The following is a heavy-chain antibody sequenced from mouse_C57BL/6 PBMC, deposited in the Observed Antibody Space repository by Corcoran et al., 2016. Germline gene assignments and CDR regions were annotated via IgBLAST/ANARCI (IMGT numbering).Heavy chain of an antibody. Sequence: DVQLQESGPGLVKPSQSLSLTCSVTGYSITSGYYWNWIRQFPGNKLEWMGYISYDGSNNYNPSLKNRISITRDTSKNQFFLKLNSVTTEDTATYYCARDGNYGGNYAMDYWGQGTSVTVSS. CDR3: ARDGNYGGNYAMDY. V-gene: IGHV3-6*01. D-gene: IGHD2-1*01. CDR1: GYSITSGYY. CDR2: ISYDGSN. J-gene: IGHJ4*01.